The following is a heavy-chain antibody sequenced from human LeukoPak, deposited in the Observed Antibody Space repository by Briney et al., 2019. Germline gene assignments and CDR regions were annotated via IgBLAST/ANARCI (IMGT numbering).Heavy chain of an antibody. CDR1: GFTFSNYA. V-gene: IGHV3-23*01. D-gene: IGHD2-8*02. CDR2: ISGSGGST. J-gene: IGHJ5*02. Sequence: PGGSLRLSCAAPGFTFSNYAMSWVRQAPGKGLEWISGISGSGGSTYYADSVKGRFTISRDNSKNTLYLQMNSLRAEDTAVFYCAKKQRDCTGETSPPAGGYYFDPGGQETLVAVSS. CDR3: AKKQRDCTGETSPPAGGYYFDP.